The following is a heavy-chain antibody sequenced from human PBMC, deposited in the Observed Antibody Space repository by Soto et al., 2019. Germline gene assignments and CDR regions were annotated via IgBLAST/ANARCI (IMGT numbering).Heavy chain of an antibody. CDR3: ARLGSFQIPNNYYYYVDF. V-gene: IGHV4-59*08. D-gene: IGHD6-19*01. CDR2: IHYSGIT. J-gene: IGHJ6*03. Sequence: PSXXXXXTXTXXXASIXDTYWSWIRRPPGKGLEWIGYIHYSGITHYSPSLRSRVTMSVDTSRNQFSLTLNSVTAADTAVYYCARLGSFQIPNNYYYYVDFWGKGTTVPVSS. CDR1: XASIXDTY.